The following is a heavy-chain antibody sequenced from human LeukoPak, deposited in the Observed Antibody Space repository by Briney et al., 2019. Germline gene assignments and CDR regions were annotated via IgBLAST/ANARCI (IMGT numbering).Heavy chain of an antibody. CDR1: GFTFSSYA. D-gene: IGHD2-15*01. V-gene: IGHV3-23*01. CDR3: AKDLVDIVVVVAATGAESFQH. CDR2: ISGSGGST. J-gene: IGHJ1*01. Sequence: PGGSLRLSCAASGFTFSSYAMSWVRQAPGKGLEWVSAISGSGGSTYYADSVKGRFTISRDNSKNTLYLQMNSLRAEDTAVYYCAKDLVDIVVVVAATGAESFQHWGQGTLVTVSS.